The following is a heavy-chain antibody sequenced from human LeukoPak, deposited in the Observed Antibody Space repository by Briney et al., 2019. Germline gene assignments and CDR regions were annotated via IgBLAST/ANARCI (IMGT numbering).Heavy chain of an antibody. CDR2: IYYSGST. CDR3: ATGVLYDILTGYSEVFDY. D-gene: IGHD3-9*01. CDR1: GGSISSSSYY. J-gene: IGHJ4*02. V-gene: IGHV4-39*07. Sequence: SETLSLTCTVSGGSISSSSYYWGWIRQPPGKGLEWIGSIYYSGSTYYNPSLKSRVTISVDTSKNQFSLKLSSVTAADTAVYYCATGVLYDILTGYSEVFDYWGQGTLVTVSS.